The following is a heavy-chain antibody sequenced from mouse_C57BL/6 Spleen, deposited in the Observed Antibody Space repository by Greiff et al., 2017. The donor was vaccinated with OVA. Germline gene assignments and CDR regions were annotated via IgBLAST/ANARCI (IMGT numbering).Heavy chain of an antibody. CDR1: GYTFTSYW. CDR3: ATGYSHYYAMDY. D-gene: IGHD2-12*01. Sequence: QVQLQQPGAELVKPGASVKESCKASGYTFTSYWMHWVKQRPGQGLEWIGRIHPSDSDTNYNQKFKGKATLTVDKSSSTAYMQLSSLTSEDSAVYYCATGYSHYYAMDYWGQGTSVTVSS. CDR2: IHPSDSDT. V-gene: IGHV1-74*01. J-gene: IGHJ4*01.